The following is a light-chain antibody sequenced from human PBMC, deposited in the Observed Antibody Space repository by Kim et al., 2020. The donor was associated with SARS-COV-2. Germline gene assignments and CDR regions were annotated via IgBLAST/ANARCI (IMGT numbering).Light chain of an antibody. Sequence: DIQMTQSPSPLSASVGDRVAITCRASQSIRNYLNWYQQSPGRAPKLLIFHASNLQIGVPSRFSGSGSGTDFTLTISNLQPEDFATYYCEQSYSSPWTFGQGTKVDIK. V-gene: IGKV1-39*01. CDR3: EQSYSSPWT. CDR2: HAS. CDR1: QSIRNY. J-gene: IGKJ1*01.